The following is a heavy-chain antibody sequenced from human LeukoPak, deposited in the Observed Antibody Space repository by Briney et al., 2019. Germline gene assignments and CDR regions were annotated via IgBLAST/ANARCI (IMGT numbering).Heavy chain of an antibody. CDR1: GFTFDDYA. CDR2: ISWNSGSI. J-gene: IGHJ4*02. V-gene: IGHV3-9*01. Sequence: PGGSLRLSCAASGFTFDDYAMHWVRQAPGKGLEWVSGISWNSGSIGYADSVKGRFTISRDNAKNSLYLQMNSLRAEDTALYYCAKALDSRGLYYFDYWGQGTLVTVSS. CDR3: AKALDSRGLYYFDY. D-gene: IGHD3-22*01.